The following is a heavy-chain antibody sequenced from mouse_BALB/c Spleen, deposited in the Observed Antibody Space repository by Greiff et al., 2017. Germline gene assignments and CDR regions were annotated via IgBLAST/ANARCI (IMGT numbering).Heavy chain of an antibody. CDR3: ARDRYRTGFDY. Sequence: EVKVVESGGGLVQPGGSLRLSCATSGFTFSDFYMEWVRQPPGKRLEWIAASRNKANDYTTEYSASVKGRFIVSRDTSQSILYLQMNALRAEDTAIYYCARDRYRTGFDYWGQGTTLTVSS. D-gene: IGHD2-14*01. CDR1: GFTFSDFY. J-gene: IGHJ2*01. V-gene: IGHV7-1*02. CDR2: SRNKANDYTT.